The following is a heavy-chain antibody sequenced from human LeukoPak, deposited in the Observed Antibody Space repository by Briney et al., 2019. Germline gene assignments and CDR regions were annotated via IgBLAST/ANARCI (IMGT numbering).Heavy chain of an antibody. D-gene: IGHD2-2*01. CDR1: GFTFSSYA. Sequence: PGGSLRLSCAASGFTFSSYAMSWVRQAPGQGLEWVSGISGSGGSTYYADSVKGRFTISRDNSKNTLYLQMNSLRAEDTAGYYCAKAWWGVPAVHDYWGQGTLVTVSS. CDR2: ISGSGGST. J-gene: IGHJ4*02. CDR3: AKAWWGVPAVHDY. V-gene: IGHV3-23*01.